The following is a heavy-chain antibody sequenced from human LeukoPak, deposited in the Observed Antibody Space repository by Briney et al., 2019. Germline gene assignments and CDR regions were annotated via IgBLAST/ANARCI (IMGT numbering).Heavy chain of an antibody. Sequence: PGGSLRLSCAASGFTFSSYGMPWVRQAPGKGLEWVAVIWYDGSNKYYADSVKGRFTISRDNSRNTLYLQMNSLRAEDTAVYYCAAIWFGTPFDAFDIWGQGTMVTVSS. CDR3: AAIWFGTPFDAFDI. CDR1: GFTFSSYG. J-gene: IGHJ3*02. V-gene: IGHV3-33*01. CDR2: IWYDGSNK. D-gene: IGHD3-10*01.